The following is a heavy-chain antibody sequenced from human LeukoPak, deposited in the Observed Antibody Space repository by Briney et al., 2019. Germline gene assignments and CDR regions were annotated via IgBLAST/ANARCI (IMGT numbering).Heavy chain of an antibody. Sequence: GGSLRLSCAASGFTFDDYGMSWVRQAPGKGLEWVSGINWNGGSTGYADSVKGRFTISRDNAKNSLYLQMNSLRAEDTAVYYCASGIVGMAWGFEWGQGTLVTVSS. D-gene: IGHD2-21*01. CDR2: INWNGGST. CDR1: GFTFDDYG. J-gene: IGHJ4*02. V-gene: IGHV3-20*04. CDR3: ASGIVGMAWGFE.